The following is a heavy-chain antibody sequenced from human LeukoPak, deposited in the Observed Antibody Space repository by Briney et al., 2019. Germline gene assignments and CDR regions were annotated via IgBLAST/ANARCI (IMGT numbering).Heavy chain of an antibody. CDR1: GGTFSSYA. CDR2: IIPIFGTA. Sequence: ASVKVSCKASGGTFSSYAISWVRQAPGQGLEWMGEIIPIFGTANYAQKFQGRVTITADESTSTAYMELSSLRSEDTAVYYCARGVTYYDFWSGYYLDAFDIWGQGTMVTVSS. J-gene: IGHJ3*02. D-gene: IGHD3-3*01. V-gene: IGHV1-69*13. CDR3: ARGVTYYDFWSGYYLDAFDI.